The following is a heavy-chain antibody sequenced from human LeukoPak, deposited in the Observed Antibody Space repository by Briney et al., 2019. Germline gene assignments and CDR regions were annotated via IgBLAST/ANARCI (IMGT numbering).Heavy chain of an antibody. V-gene: IGHV3-7*03. CDR3: AKGSVYYYDTTGGAFDF. Sequence: GGSLRLSCAASGFTFSTFWMSWVRQAPGKGLEFVASLRQGGSEKYIVDSMKGRFTISGDIAKNSLYLEINGLRAEDTAVYFCAKGSVYYYDTTGGAFDFWGQGTMVTVSS. J-gene: IGHJ3*01. CDR1: GFTFSTFW. D-gene: IGHD3-22*01. CDR2: LRQGGSEK.